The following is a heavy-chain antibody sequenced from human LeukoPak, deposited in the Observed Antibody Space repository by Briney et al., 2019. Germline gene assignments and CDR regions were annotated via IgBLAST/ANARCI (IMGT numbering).Heavy chain of an antibody. CDR3: AKLGSGFWSGYYAFDI. J-gene: IGHJ3*02. CDR1: GFTFSDYY. D-gene: IGHD3-3*01. V-gene: IGHV3-11*01. Sequence: GGSLRLSCAASGFTFSDYYMSWIRQAPGKGLEWVSYISSSGYTIYYADSVKGRFTISRDNAKNSLYLQMNSLRAEDTAVYYCAKLGSGFWSGYYAFDIWGQGTMVTVSS. CDR2: ISSSGYTI.